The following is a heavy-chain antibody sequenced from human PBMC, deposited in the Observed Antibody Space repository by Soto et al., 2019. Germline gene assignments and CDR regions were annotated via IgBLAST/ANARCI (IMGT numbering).Heavy chain of an antibody. Sequence: GGSLRLSCAASGFTFSSYAMSWVRQAPGKGLEWVSASSGSGGRTYYADSVKGRSTISSDNYTNTPYLQMKSLRAEATAVYYCAKENGVRPGFQHCGQGNMVTVYS. CDR2: SSGSGGRT. J-gene: IGHJ1*01. CDR3: AKENGVRPGFQH. V-gene: IGHV3-23*01. CDR1: GFTFSSYA. D-gene: IGHD3-10*01.